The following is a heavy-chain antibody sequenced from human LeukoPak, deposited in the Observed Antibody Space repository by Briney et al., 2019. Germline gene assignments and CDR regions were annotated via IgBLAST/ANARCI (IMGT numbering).Heavy chain of an antibody. V-gene: IGHV1-46*01. CDR1: GYTFTSYH. CDR2: INPNAGRT. J-gene: IGHJ3*02. CDR3: ARPTTSTYYYDSSGQGAAFDI. Sequence: GASVKVSCKASGYTFTSYHLHWVRQAPGQELEWMGMINPNAGRTNIAQKFQGRITMTRDTSTSTVHMELSSLRFEDTAVYYCARPTTSTYYYDSSGQGAAFDIWGQGTLVTVSS. D-gene: IGHD3-22*01.